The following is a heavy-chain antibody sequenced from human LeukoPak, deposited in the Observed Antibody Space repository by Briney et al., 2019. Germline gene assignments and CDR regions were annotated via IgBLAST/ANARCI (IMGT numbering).Heavy chain of an antibody. CDR2: IHYSGST. CDR3: ARGRDYVAAVYYYGMDV. V-gene: IGHV4-59*08. D-gene: IGHD4-17*01. J-gene: IGHJ6*02. Sequence: SETLSLTCTVSGGSISSYYWSWIRQPPGKGLEWIGYIHYSGSTNYNPSLQSRVTISVDTSKNQFSLTLSSVTAADTAVYYCARGRDYVAAVYYYGMDVWGQGTTVTVSS. CDR1: GGSISSYY.